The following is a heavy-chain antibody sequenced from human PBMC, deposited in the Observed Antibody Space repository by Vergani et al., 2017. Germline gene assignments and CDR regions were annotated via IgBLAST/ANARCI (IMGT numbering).Heavy chain of an antibody. CDR1: GFTVSSNY. D-gene: IGHD3-22*01. J-gene: IGHJ4*02. V-gene: IGHV3-66*01. CDR2: IYSGGRT. Sequence: EVQLVESGGGVVQPGGSLRLSCAASGFTVSSNYMSWVRQAQGKGLEWVSVIYSGGRTYYADSVKGRFTISRDNSKNTLYLQMNSLRAEDTAVYYCARDSVTMIVVWGQGTLVTVSS. CDR3: ARDSVTMIVV.